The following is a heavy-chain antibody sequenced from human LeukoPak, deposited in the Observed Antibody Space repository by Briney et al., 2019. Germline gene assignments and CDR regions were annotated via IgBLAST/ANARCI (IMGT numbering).Heavy chain of an antibody. D-gene: IGHD3-3*01. Sequence: SETLSLTCAVCGGSFSGYYWSWIRQPPGKGLEWIGEINHSGSTNYNPSLKSRVTISEDTSKNQFSPKLSSVTAADTAVYYGARGVLSITIFVVAGDKSYYFDYWGQGTLVTVSS. J-gene: IGHJ4*02. CDR1: GGSFSGYY. CDR3: ARGVLSITIFVVAGDKSYYFDY. V-gene: IGHV4-34*01. CDR2: INHSGST.